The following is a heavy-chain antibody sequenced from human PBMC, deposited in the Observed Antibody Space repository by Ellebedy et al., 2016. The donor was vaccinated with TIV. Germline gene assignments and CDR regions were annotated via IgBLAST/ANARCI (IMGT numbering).Heavy chain of an antibody. V-gene: IGHV3-33*01. CDR2: IWYDGSNK. Sequence: GESLKISCAASGFTFSSYGMHWVRQAPGKGLEWVAVIWYDGSNKYYADSVKGRFTISRDDSKNTLYLQMNSLKTEDTAVYYCTTADFRGPGDYYYYGMDVWGQGTTVTVSS. J-gene: IGHJ6*02. D-gene: IGHD1-14*01. CDR3: TTADFRGPGDYYYYGMDV. CDR1: GFTFSSYG.